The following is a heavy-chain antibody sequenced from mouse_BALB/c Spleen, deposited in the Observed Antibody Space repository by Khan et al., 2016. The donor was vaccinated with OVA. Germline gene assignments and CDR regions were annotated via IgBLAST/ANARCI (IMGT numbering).Heavy chain of an antibody. V-gene: IGHV1-7*01. Sequence: QIQLVQSGAELAKPGASVKMSCKASGYTLTSYWMHWVKQRPGQGLEWIGYINPSTGYTEYYQKFKDKATLTADKSSNTAYMQLRSLTSEDSAVYFCARASQGFDYWGQGTTLTVSS. CDR3: ARASQGFDY. CDR2: INPSTGYT. CDR1: GYTLTSYW. D-gene: IGHD3-2*02. J-gene: IGHJ2*01.